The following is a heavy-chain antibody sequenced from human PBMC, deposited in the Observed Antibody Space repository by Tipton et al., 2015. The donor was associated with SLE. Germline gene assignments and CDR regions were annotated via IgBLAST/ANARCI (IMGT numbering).Heavy chain of an antibody. Sequence: TLSLTCTVSGGSMKNYYWSWIRQPPGKGLEWIGYIYYSGSTNYKPSLRSRVTISVDTSKNQFSLKLSSVTAADTAVYYCARHYDYYYYGMDVWGQGTTVTVSS. CDR2: IYYSGST. J-gene: IGHJ6*02. CDR1: GGSMKNYY. D-gene: IGHD4-17*01. CDR3: ARHYDYYYYGMDV. V-gene: IGHV4-59*08.